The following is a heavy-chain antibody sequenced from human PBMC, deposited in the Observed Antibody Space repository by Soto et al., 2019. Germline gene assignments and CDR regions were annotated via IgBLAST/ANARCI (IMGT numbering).Heavy chain of an antibody. D-gene: IGHD6-6*01. Sequence: QVQLQESGPGLVKPSGTLSLTCAVSSGSISSSNWWSWVRQPPGKGLEWIGEIYHSGSTNYNPSLKIRVTISVDKSKNQFSLKLSSVTAADTAVYYCARAGLYSSSHFDYWGQGTLVTVSS. CDR1: SGSISSSNW. CDR3: ARAGLYSSSHFDY. V-gene: IGHV4-4*02. J-gene: IGHJ4*02. CDR2: IYHSGST.